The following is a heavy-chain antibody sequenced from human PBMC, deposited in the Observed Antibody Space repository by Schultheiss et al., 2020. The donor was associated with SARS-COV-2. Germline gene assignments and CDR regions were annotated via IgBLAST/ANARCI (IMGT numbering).Heavy chain of an antibody. CDR1: GGSISSGGYS. J-gene: IGHJ4*02. V-gene: IGHV4-30-2*01. D-gene: IGHD6-6*01. CDR2: INHSGST. Sequence: SETLSLTCAVSGGSISSGGYSWSWIRQPPGKGLEWIGEINHSGSTNYNPSLKSRVTISVDTSKNQFSLKLSSVTAADTAVYYCARGEAARGDYWGQGTLVTVSS. CDR3: ARGEAARGDY.